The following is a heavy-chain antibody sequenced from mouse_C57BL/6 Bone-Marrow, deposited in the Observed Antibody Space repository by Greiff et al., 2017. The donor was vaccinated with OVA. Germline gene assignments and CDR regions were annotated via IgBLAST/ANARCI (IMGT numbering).Heavy chain of an antibody. CDR1: GYSITSGYY. V-gene: IGHV3-6*01. CDR2: ISYDGSN. J-gene: IGHJ3*01. Sequence: ESGPGLVKPSQSLSLTCSVTGYSITSGYYWNWIRQFPGNKLEWMGYISYDGSNNYNPSLKNRISITRDTSKNQFFLKLNSVTTEDTATYYCARAYSNYALAYWGQGTLVTVSA. D-gene: IGHD2-5*01. CDR3: ARAYSNYALAY.